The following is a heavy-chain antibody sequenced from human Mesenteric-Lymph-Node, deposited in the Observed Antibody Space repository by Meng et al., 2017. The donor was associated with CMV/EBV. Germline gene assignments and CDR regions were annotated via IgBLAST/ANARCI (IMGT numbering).Heavy chain of an antibody. CDR3: ARDGDYGSGSPRDY. V-gene: IGHV7-4-1*02. D-gene: IGHD3-10*01. Sequence: SGYTFSSYAMNWVRQAPRQGLEWMGWINTNTGNPTYAQGFTGRFVFSLDTSVSTAYLQISSLKAEDTAVYYCARDGDYGSGSPRDYWGQGTLVTVSS. CDR1: GYTFSSYA. J-gene: IGHJ4*02. CDR2: INTNTGNP.